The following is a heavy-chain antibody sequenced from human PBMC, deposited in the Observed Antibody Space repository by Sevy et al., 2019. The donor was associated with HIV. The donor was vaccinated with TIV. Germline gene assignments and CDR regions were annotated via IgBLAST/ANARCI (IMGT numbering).Heavy chain of an antibody. CDR2: IYTSGST. CDR3: ARDKEDYYGSGVEGNFDY. CDR1: GGSISSYY. Sequence: SETLSLTCTVSGGSISSYYWSWIRQPAGKGLEWIGRIYTSGSTNYNPTLKSRVTMSVDTSKNQFSLKLSSVTAADTAVYYCARDKEDYYGSGVEGNFDYWGQGTLVTVSS. D-gene: IGHD3-10*01. V-gene: IGHV4-4*07. J-gene: IGHJ4*02.